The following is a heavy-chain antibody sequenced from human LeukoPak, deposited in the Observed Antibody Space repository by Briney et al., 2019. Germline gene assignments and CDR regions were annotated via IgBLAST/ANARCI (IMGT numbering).Heavy chain of an antibody. V-gene: IGHV3-64*01. CDR2: ISSNGGST. CDR1: GFTFNSYA. D-gene: IGHD1-26*01. CDR3: AKEGGSYLAFDI. Sequence: GGSLRLSCAASGFTFNSYAMHWVRQAPGKGLEYVSAISSNGGSTYYANSVKGRFTISRDNSKNTLYLQMNSLRAEDTAVYYCAKEGGSYLAFDIWGQGTMVTVSS. J-gene: IGHJ3*02.